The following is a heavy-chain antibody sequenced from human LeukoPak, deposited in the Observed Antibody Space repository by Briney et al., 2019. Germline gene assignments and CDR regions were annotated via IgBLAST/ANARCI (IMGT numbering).Heavy chain of an antibody. CDR1: EFTFSSYG. CDR2: ISYDGSNE. Sequence: WGSLRLSCEPSEFTFSSYGMHWVRQAPGQGLEWLAVISYDGSNEYYADSVKGRFTISRDNSKNTLYLQMNSLRAEDTAVYYCAKDLRFLEWFDYWGQGTLVTVSS. V-gene: IGHV3-30*18. J-gene: IGHJ4*02. D-gene: IGHD3-3*01. CDR3: AKDLRFLEWFDY.